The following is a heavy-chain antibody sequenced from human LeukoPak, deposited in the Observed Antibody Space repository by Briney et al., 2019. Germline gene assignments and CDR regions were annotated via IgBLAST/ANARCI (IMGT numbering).Heavy chain of an antibody. Sequence: PGGSLRLSCAASGFTFSSYGMHWVRQAPGKGLEWVALIRYDGSNKYYADSVKGRFTISRDNSKNTLYLQMNSLRAEDTAVYYCAKDHVLLWFGELSSWPTPFDYWGQGTLVTVSS. CDR2: IRYDGSNK. CDR1: GFTFSSYG. V-gene: IGHV3-30*02. D-gene: IGHD3-10*01. CDR3: AKDHVLLWFGELSSWPTPFDY. J-gene: IGHJ4*02.